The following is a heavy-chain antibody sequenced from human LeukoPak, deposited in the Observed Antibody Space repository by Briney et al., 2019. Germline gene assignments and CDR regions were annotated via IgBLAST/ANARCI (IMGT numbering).Heavy chain of an antibody. V-gene: IGHV3-74*01. CDR3: AKDAWSGPDWFDP. CDR2: INSDGSST. Sequence: GGSLRLSCAASGFTFSSYWMHWVRQAPGKGLVWVSRINSDGSSTSYADSVKGRFTISRDNSKNTLYLQMNSLRAEDTAVYYCAKDAWSGPDWFDPWGQGTLVTVSS. CDR1: GFTFSSYW. J-gene: IGHJ5*02. D-gene: IGHD3-3*01.